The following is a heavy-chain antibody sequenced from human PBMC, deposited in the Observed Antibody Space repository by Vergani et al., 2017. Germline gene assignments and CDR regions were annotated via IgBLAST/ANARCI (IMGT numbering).Heavy chain of an antibody. J-gene: IGHJ3*02. V-gene: IGHV3-9*01. D-gene: IGHD2-15*01. CDR3: AKGDPVLDAFDI. Sequence: EVQLVESGGGLVQPGRSLRLSCAASGFTFDDYAMHWVRQAPGKGLEWVSGISWNSGSIGYADSVKGRFTISRDNSKNTLYLQMNSLRAEDTAVYYCAKGDPVLDAFDIWGQGTMVTVSS. CDR1: GFTFDDYA. CDR2: ISWNSGSI.